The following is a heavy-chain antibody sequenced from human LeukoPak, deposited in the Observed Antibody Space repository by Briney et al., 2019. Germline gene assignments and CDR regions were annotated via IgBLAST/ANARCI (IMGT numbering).Heavy chain of an antibody. J-gene: IGHJ1*01. CDR2: IYSGGST. CDR3: ASDSYSPEYFQH. Sequence: GGSLRLSCAASGFSVSNNYMSWVRQAPGKGLEWVSVIYSGGSTFYADSVKGRFTISRDNSKNTLYLQMNSLRAEDTAVYYCASDSYSPEYFQHWGQGTLVAVSS. D-gene: IGHD2-15*01. CDR1: GFSVSNNY. V-gene: IGHV3-66*01.